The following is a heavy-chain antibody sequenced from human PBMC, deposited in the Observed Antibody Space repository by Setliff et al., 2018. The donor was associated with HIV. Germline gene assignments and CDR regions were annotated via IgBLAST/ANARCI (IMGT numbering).Heavy chain of an antibody. V-gene: IGHV3-23*01. Sequence: PGGSLRLSCTASGFTFGDYAMSWVRQAPGKGLEWVSLFSGSGGRTYYADSVKGRFTISRDNSKNTLYLQMNSLRAEDTAVNFCAKHAGASFDSWGQGSLVTVSS. D-gene: IGHD2-2*01. CDR3: AKHAGASFDS. J-gene: IGHJ4*02. CDR1: GFTFGDYA. CDR2: FSGSGGRT.